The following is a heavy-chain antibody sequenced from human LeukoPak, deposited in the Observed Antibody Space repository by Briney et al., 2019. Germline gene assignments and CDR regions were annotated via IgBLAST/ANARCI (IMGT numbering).Heavy chain of an antibody. V-gene: IGHV1-2*02. Sequence: ASVKVSCKASGYTFTRYSMHWVRQAPGQGLEWMGWINTNSGGTNYAQKFQGRVTMTRETSISTAYMGLSRLRSDDTAVYYCARDVFLEWPITESFDGGGEGTLVTVS. CDR2: INTNSGGT. CDR3: ARDVFLEWPITESFDG. CDR1: GYTFTRYS. J-gene: IGHJ4*02. D-gene: IGHD3-3*01.